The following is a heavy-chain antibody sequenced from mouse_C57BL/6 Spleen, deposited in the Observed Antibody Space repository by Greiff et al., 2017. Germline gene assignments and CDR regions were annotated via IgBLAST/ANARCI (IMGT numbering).Heavy chain of an antibody. J-gene: IGHJ4*01. CDR2: INPNNGGT. V-gene: IGHV1-26*01. CDR3: ARGDYDVMDY. Sequence: EVQLQQSGPELVKPGASVKISCKASGYTFTDYYMNWVKQSHGKSLEWIGDINPNNGGTSYNQKFKGKATLTVDKSSSTAYMELRSLTSEDSAVYYCARGDYDVMDYWGQGTSVTVSS. CDR1: GYTFTDYY.